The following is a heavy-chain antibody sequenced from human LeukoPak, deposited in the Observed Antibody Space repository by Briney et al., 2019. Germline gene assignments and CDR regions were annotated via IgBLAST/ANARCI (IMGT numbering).Heavy chain of an antibody. V-gene: IGHV3-48*03. CDR1: GFTFSSYE. Sequence: GGSLRLSCAASGFTFSSYEMNWVRQAPGKGLEWVSYISSSGSTIYYADSVKGRFTISRDNAKNSLYLQMNSLRAEDTAVYYCTTGIAAAGTRYWGQGTLVTVSS. D-gene: IGHD6-13*01. CDR3: TTGIAAAGTRY. J-gene: IGHJ4*02. CDR2: ISSSGSTI.